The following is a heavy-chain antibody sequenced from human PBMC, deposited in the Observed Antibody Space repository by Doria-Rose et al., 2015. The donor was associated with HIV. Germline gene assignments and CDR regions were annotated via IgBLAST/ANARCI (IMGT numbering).Heavy chain of an antibody. CDR2: TFSDDER. D-gene: IGHD6-13*01. CDR1: GVSLSSPGMG. V-gene: IGHV2-26*01. CDR3: ARIKSSRWYHKYYFDF. Sequence: QVQLAQSGPVLVKPTETLTLTCTVSGVSLSSPGMGVSWIRQPPGKALEWLATTFSDDERTYKTPLKGRLTISRGTSKSQVVLTMTDMDPVDTATYYCARIKSSRWYHKYYFDFWGQGTLVIVSA. J-gene: IGHJ4*02.